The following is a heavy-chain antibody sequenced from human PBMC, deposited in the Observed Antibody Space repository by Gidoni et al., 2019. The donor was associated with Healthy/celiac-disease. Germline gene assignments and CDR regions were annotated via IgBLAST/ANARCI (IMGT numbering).Heavy chain of an antibody. J-gene: IGHJ6*02. CDR2: IYPGDSDT. CDR1: GYSFTSYW. CDR3: ARARDYYYYGMDV. V-gene: IGHV5-51*01. Sequence: EVQLVQSGAEVQKPGESLKLSCTVSGYSFTSYWIGWVRQMHGKGLEWMGIIYPGDSDTRYSPSFQGQVTISADKSISTAYLQWSSLKASDTAMYYCARARDYYYYGMDVWGQGTTVTVSS.